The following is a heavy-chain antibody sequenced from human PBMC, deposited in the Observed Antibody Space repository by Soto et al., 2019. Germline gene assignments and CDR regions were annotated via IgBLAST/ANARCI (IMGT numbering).Heavy chain of an antibody. Sequence: GGSLRLSCAASGFTFSSYAMSWVRQAPGKGLEWVSAISGSGGSTYYADSAKGRFTISRDNSKNTVYLQMNSLRAEDTAIYYCANSDWYGRGGYYFDYWGQGIPVTVSS. CDR3: ANSDWYGRGGYYFDY. CDR1: GFTFSSYA. D-gene: IGHD6-19*01. CDR2: ISGSGGST. V-gene: IGHV3-23*01. J-gene: IGHJ4*02.